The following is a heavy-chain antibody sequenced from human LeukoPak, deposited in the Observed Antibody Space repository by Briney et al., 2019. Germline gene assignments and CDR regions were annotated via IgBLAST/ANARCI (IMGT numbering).Heavy chain of an antibody. CDR3: ARGGGYYDFWSGYYIDY. V-gene: IGHV1-2*02. CDR2: INPNSGGT. J-gene: IGHJ4*02. D-gene: IGHD3-3*01. Sequence: ASVKVSCKASGYTFTGYYMHWVRQAPGQGLEWMGWINPNSGGTNYAQKFQGRVTMTRDTSISTAYMELSRLRSDDTAVYYCARGGGYYDFWSGYYIDYWGQGTLVTVSS. CDR1: GYTFTGYY.